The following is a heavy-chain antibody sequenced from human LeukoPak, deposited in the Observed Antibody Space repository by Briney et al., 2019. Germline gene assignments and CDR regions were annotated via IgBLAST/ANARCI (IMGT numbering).Heavy chain of an antibody. J-gene: IGHJ4*02. CDR3: ANPPTVTSFHY. D-gene: IGHD4-11*01. Sequence: ETLSLTCTVSGGSISSYYWSWIRQPPGKGLEWVSSINGRGGSTYYADSVKGRFTISRDNSKNTLYLQMNSLRAEDTAIYYCANPPTVTSFHYWGQGTLVTVSS. CDR2: INGRGGST. CDR1: GGSISSYY. V-gene: IGHV3-23*01.